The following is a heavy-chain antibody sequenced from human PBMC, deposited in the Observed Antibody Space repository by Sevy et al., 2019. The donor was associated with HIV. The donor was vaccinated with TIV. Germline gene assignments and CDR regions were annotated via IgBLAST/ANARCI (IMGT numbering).Heavy chain of an antibody. CDR1: GFTFNVYE. J-gene: IGHJ4*02. V-gene: IGHV3-48*03. Sequence: GGYLRLSCAASGFTFNVYEMNWVRQAPGKGLEWVSYISSGFSKSYADSVKGRFTISRDNTKNSLYLQMNSLRAEDTAVYYCTNYVHYWGQGTLVTVSS. CDR2: ISSGFSK. CDR3: TNYVHY.